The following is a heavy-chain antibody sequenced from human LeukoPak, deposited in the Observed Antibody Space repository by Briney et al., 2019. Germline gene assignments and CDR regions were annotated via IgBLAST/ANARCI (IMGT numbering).Heavy chain of an antibody. CDR2: VYYSGST. CDR1: GGSISSSSYY. V-gene: IGHV4-39*01. Sequence: SETLSLTCTVSGGSISSSSYYWGWIRQPPGKGLEWIGSVYYSGSTYYNPSLKSRVTISVDTSKNQFSLKLSSVTAADTAVYYRARHGGGGIVVVPAAGFDYWGQETLVTVSS. D-gene: IGHD2-2*01. J-gene: IGHJ4*02. CDR3: ARHGGGGIVVVPAAGFDY.